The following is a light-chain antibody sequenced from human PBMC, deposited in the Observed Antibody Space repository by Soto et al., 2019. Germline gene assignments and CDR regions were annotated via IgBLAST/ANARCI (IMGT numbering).Light chain of an antibody. CDR1: QDITNY. V-gene: IGKV1-33*01. CDR2: DAS. J-gene: IGKJ2*01. CDR3: QQYDNLPRYT. Sequence: DIQMTQSPSSLSASIGDTVTITCQASQDITNYLNWYQQKPGKAPKLLIYDASNLETGVPSRFSGSGSGTHFTFTISSLQPEDIATYYCQQYDNLPRYTFGQGTKLEIK.